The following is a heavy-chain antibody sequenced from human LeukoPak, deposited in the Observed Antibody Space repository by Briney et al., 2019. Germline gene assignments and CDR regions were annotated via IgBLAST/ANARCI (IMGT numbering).Heavy chain of an antibody. CDR2: IIPIFGTA. CDR1: GGTFSSYA. Sequence: SVKVSCKASGGTFSSYAISWVRQAPGQVLEWMGGIIPIFGTANYAQKFQGRVTITADESTSTAYMELSSLRSEDTAVYYCARTYYGSGSYYDWFDPWGQGTLVTVSS. J-gene: IGHJ5*02. D-gene: IGHD3-10*01. V-gene: IGHV1-69*13. CDR3: ARTYYGSGSYYDWFDP.